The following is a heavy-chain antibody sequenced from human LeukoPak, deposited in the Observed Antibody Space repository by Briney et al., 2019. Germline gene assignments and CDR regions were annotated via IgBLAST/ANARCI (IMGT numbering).Heavy chain of an antibody. V-gene: IGHV3-74*01. CDR2: INMDGQTT. CDR3: ASSRWSGYCND. J-gene: IGHJ4*02. CDR1: GFNFSSFW. Sequence: GGSLRLSCGASGFNFSSFWMHWVRQAPGEGLAWVSRINMDGQTTHYADSVKGRFTISGDNAKNTLYLEMNSLRADDTAMYYCASSRWSGYCNDWGQGTRVIVSS. D-gene: IGHD3-3*01.